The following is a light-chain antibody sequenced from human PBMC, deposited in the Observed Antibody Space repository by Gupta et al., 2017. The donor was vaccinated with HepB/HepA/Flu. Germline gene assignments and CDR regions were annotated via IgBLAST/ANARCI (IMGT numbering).Light chain of an antibody. V-gene: IGKV3-20*01. CDR2: GAT. Sequence: IVLTQSPGTLSLSAGERGTLSCRASQSVSSNYLDWYQQKRGQATRLIIYGATTKANGIPDRFSGSGSGTDFTITSSILEADDFAVYYLQQDTNWLTFGGGTKVDIK. CDR1: QSVSSNY. CDR3: QQDTNWLT. J-gene: IGKJ4*01.